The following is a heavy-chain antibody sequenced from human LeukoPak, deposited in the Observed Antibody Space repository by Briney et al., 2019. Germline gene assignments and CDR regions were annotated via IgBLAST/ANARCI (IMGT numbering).Heavy chain of an antibody. V-gene: IGHV3-21*06. CDR2: VSSNSAYI. J-gene: IGHJ5*02. CDR1: GFTFSAYT. D-gene: IGHD3-16*01. Sequence: PGGSLRLSCAASGFTFSAYTMNWVRRAPGKGLEWVSAVSSNSAYIYYADSLRGRFTISRDNAKSLLYLQINSLRADDTAVYYCAREGGRRRASNFDWFDPWGQGTLVTVSS. CDR3: AREGGRRRASNFDWFDP.